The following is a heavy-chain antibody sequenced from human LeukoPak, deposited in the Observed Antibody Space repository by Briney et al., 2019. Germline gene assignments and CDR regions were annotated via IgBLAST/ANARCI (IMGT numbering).Heavy chain of an antibody. J-gene: IGHJ6*02. D-gene: IGHD2-15*01. Sequence: PGGSLRLSCAGSGFSFSSYAMHWVRRAPGKGLEWVSALSGNGVKTYYADSVKGRFTISRDNSKNTLYLQMNSLRAEDTAVYYCARDYGVVVAATIYYYYGMDVSGQGTTVTVSS. V-gene: IGHV3-23*01. CDR3: ARDYGVVVAATIYYYYGMDV. CDR1: GFSFSSYA. CDR2: LSGNGVKT.